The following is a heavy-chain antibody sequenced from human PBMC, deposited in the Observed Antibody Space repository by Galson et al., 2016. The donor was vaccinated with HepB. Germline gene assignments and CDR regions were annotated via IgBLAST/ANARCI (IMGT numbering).Heavy chain of an antibody. CDR2: IKSKIAGGTT. CDR3: TTDVPRLNTDFWSGFLGRY. D-gene: IGHD3-3*01. J-gene: IGHJ4*02. V-gene: IGHV3-15*01. Sequence: LIISCAASGFTISNACMTWVRQPPGKSLQGVGRIKSKIAGGTTDSSIPVNGRLTISRDDSKNTVFLTINSMKTEDTAVYYCTTDVPRLNTDFWSGFLGRYWGLGTLVTVSS. CDR1: GFTISNAC.